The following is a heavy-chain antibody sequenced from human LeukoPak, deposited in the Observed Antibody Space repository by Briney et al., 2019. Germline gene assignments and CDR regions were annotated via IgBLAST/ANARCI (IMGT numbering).Heavy chain of an antibody. CDR2: IVVGSGNT. D-gene: IGHD3-10*01. J-gene: IGHJ6*02. Sequence: SVKVSCKASGFTFTSSAMQWVRQARGQRLEWIGWIVVGSGNTNYTQKFQERVTITRDMSTSTAYMELSSLRSEDTAVYYCGITMVRGVLFGMDVWGQGTTVTVSS. CDR1: GFTFTSSA. CDR3: GITMVRGVLFGMDV. V-gene: IGHV1-58*02.